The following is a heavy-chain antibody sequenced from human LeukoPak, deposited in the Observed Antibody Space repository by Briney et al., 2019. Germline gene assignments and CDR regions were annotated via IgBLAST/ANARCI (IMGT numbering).Heavy chain of an antibody. J-gene: IGHJ5*02. V-gene: IGHV5-51*01. CDR1: GYSFTSYW. CDR3: ARTIRITMVRGTKRDWFDP. D-gene: IGHD3-10*01. CDR2: IYPGDSDT. Sequence: RGESLKISCKGSGYSFTSYWIGWVRQMPGKGLEWMGIIYPGDSDTRYSPSLQGQVTISADKSISTAYLQWSSLKASDTAMYYCARTIRITMVRGTKRDWFDPWGQGTLVTVSS.